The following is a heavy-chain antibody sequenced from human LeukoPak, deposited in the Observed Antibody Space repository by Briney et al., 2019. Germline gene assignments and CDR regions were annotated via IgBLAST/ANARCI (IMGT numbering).Heavy chain of an antibody. Sequence: GGSLRLSCAASGFTFSSYAMSWVRQAPGKGLEWVSAISGSGSTIYYADSVKGRFTISRDNAKNSLYLQMNSLRAEDTAVYYCARGQRALWFLFGYWVQGTLVTVSS. D-gene: IGHD3/OR15-3a*01. CDR3: ARGQRALWFLFGY. J-gene: IGHJ4*02. V-gene: IGHV3-23*01. CDR1: GFTFSSYA. CDR2: ISGSGSTI.